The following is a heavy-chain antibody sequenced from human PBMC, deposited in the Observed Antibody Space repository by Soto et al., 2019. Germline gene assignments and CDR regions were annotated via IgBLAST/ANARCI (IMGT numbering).Heavy chain of an antibody. CDR3: ARTYGSGSSEANFAY. V-gene: IGHV4-31*03. D-gene: IGHD3-10*01. J-gene: IGHJ4*02. CDR1: GGSISSGGYY. CDR2: IYYSGST. Sequence: SETLSLTCTVSGGSISSGGYYWSWIRQHPGKGLEWIGYIYYSGSTYYNPSLKSRVTISVDTSKNQFSLKLSSVTAADTAVYYCARTYGSGSSEANFAYWGQGTLVTVSS.